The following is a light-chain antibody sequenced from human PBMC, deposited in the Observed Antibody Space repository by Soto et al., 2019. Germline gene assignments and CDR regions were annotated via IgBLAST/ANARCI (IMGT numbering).Light chain of an antibody. J-gene: IGKJ3*01. CDR3: QQRINWPFT. CDR1: QSVSSY. Sequence: EIVLTQSPATLSLSPGERATLSCRASQSVSSYLAWYQQKPGQAPRLLIYDASNRATGIPARFSGSGSETDFTLTISSLEPEDFAVYYCQQRINWPFTFGPGTKVDIK. V-gene: IGKV3-11*01. CDR2: DAS.